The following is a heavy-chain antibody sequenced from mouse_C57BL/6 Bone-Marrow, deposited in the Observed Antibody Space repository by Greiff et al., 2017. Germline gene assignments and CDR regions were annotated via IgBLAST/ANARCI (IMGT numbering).Heavy chain of an antibody. CDR1: GYTFTGYW. Sequence: VKVVESGAELMKPGASVKLSCKAAGYTFTGYWIEWVKQRPGHGLEWIGEILPGSGSTNYNEKFKGKATFTADTSSNTAYMQLSSLTTEDSAIYYCARDGYYGVYAMDYWGQGTSVTVSS. V-gene: IGHV1-9*01. CDR3: ARDGYYGVYAMDY. D-gene: IGHD2-3*01. CDR2: ILPGSGST. J-gene: IGHJ4*01.